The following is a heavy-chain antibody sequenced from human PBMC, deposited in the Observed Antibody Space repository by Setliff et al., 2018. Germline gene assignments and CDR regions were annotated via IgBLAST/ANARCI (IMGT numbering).Heavy chain of an antibody. CDR3: ARRGTTAFDF. D-gene: IGHD4-4*01. CDR1: GFTFSIYS. V-gene: IGHV3-48*01. Sequence: PGGSLRLSCAASGFTFSIYSMNWLRQAPGKGLEWVSYISSGSISTTHYADSVRGRFTVSRDNAKNTLYLEMNNLRAEDSAVYYCARRGTTAFDFWGLGTLVT. J-gene: IGHJ4*02. CDR2: ISSGSISTT.